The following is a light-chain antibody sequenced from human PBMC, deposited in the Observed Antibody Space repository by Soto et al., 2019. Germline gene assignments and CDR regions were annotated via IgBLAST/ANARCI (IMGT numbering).Light chain of an antibody. CDR2: LNNDGSH. V-gene: IGLV4-69*01. CDR1: SGHSSYA. CDR3: QTWGTGFQV. J-gene: IGLJ2*01. Sequence: QAVVTQPPSVSASLGASVKLTCTLSSGHSSYAIAWHQKQAEKGPRYLMDLNNDGSHTKVGGIPDRFSGSSSGAERYLIISSLQSEDEADYYCQTWGTGFQVFGGGTKLTVL.